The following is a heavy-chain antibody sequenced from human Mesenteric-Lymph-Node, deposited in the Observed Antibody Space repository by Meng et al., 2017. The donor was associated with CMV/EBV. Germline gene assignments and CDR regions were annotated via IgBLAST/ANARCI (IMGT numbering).Heavy chain of an antibody. Sequence: GGSLRLSCAASGFTFSNYWMNWVRQAPGKGLEWVANIKQDGSEKYYVDSVKGRFSISRDNAKNSLYLQMNGLRAEDTAVYYCARGASYDFWSGYYKGDAFDIWGQGTMVTVSS. D-gene: IGHD3-3*01. J-gene: IGHJ3*02. CDR2: IKQDGSEK. V-gene: IGHV3-7*01. CDR3: ARGASYDFWSGYYKGDAFDI. CDR1: GFTFSNYW.